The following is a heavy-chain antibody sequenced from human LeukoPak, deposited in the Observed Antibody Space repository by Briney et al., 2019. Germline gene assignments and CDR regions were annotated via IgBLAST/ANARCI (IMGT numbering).Heavy chain of an antibody. CDR1: GFTFSSYG. CDR2: ISYDGSNK. CDR3: AKDYDSSGQEQWYYSDY. D-gene: IGHD3-22*01. Sequence: PGGSLRLSCAASGFTFSSYGMHWVRQAPGKGLEWVAVISYDGSNKYYADSVKGRFTISRDNSKNTLYLQMNSLRAEDTAVYYCAKDYDSSGQEQWYYSDYWGQGTLVTVSS. V-gene: IGHV3-30*18. J-gene: IGHJ4*02.